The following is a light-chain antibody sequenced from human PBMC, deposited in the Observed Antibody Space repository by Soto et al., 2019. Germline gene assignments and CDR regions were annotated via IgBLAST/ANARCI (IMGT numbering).Light chain of an antibody. CDR2: GAS. Sequence: EIVMTQSPATLSVSPGERATLSCRGSQSVGINLAWYQQKPGQAPMLLIYGASTRATGVPARFSGSGSGTEFTFTISSLQAEEFAVYYCQQHNGWPLTFGGGTKVEI. CDR1: QSVGIN. V-gene: IGKV3-15*01. CDR3: QQHNGWPLT. J-gene: IGKJ4*01.